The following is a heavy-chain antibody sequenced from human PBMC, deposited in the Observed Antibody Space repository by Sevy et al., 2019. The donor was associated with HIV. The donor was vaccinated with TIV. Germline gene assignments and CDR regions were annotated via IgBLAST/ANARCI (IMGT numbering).Heavy chain of an antibody. J-gene: IGHJ4*02. CDR1: GYSFPTYW. V-gene: IGHV5-51*01. D-gene: IGHD6-19*01. CDR2: VWPIESDT. CDR3: ARGRQWPSDFVF. Sequence: GESLKISCQASGYSFPTYWIAWVRQMPGKGLEWAGIVWPIESDTTYSPSFQGQVTISVDKSINTVYLHWSSLKASHTGVYYCARGRQWPSDFVFWGQGTLVTVSS.